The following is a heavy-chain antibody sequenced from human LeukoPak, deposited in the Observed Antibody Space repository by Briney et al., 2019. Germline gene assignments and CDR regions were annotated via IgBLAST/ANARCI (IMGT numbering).Heavy chain of an antibody. CDR1: GGTIRPYY. D-gene: IGHD3-10*01. J-gene: IGHJ3*01. CDR2: IYYSGDT. V-gene: IGHV4-59*01. Sequence: LETLSLTCCVSGGTIRPYYWTWDRQPPGKGLEWLSYIYYSGDTRYNPSLKSRVTMSVDTSKNQFSLKLSSVTAADTAVYYCARFVLELIALRSFMGAFEVWSQAMMVSVSS. CDR3: ARFVLELIALRSFMGAFEV.